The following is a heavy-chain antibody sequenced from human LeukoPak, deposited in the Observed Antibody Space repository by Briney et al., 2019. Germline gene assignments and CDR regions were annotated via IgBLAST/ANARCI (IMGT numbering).Heavy chain of an antibody. CDR3: TGGYCGGDCYFQTFQV. CDR2: IKQDGSEK. CDR1: GFTFSSYW. J-gene: IGHJ1*01. D-gene: IGHD2-21*02. Sequence: PGGSLRLSCAASGFTFSSYWMSWVRQAPGKGLEWVANIKQDGSEKYYVDSLKGRFTISRETAKNSVYLELNNLTDEDTAVYYCTGGYCGGDCYFQTFQVWGQGNLVIVS. V-gene: IGHV3-7*04.